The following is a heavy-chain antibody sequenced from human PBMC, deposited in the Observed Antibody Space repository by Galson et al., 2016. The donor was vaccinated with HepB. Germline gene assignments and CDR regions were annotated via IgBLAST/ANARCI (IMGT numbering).Heavy chain of an antibody. CDR2: SHT. J-gene: IGHJ4*02. Sequence: SHTFYADSAKGRFTISRDNSKDALYLQMNSLRAEDTAVYYCARDLSPYCSGGLCYADFWGQGALVTVSS. D-gene: IGHD2-8*02. V-gene: IGHV3-33*01. CDR3: ARDLSPYCSGGLCYADF.